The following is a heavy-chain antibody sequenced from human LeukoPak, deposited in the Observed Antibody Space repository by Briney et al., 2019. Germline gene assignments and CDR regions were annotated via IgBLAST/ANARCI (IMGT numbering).Heavy chain of an antibody. CDR2: ISAYNGNT. V-gene: IGHV1-18*01. D-gene: IGHD6-13*01. CDR3: ARTLPRGIAADGTDFQH. CDR1: GYTFTSYG. J-gene: IGHJ1*01. Sequence: RASVKVSCKASGYTFTSYGMSWVRQAPGQGLEWMGWISAYNGNTNYAQKLQGRVTMTTDTSTSTAYMELRSLRSDDTAVYYCARTLPRGIAADGTDFQHWGQGTLVTVSS.